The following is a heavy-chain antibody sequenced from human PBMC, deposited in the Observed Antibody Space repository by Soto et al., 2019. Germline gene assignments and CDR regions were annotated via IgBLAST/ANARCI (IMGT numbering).Heavy chain of an antibody. V-gene: IGHV4-31*03. CDR2: IYYSGNT. J-gene: IGHJ6*02. Sequence: SETLSLTCTVSGGAISSGGYYWTWIRQHPGKGLEWIGYIYYSGNTYYNPSLKSRVTISEDTSKNQFSLKLSSVTAADTAVYYCARDSSVVAARRGDGMDVWGQGTTVTVSS. D-gene: IGHD2-15*01. CDR3: ARDSSVVAARRGDGMDV. CDR1: GGAISSGGYY.